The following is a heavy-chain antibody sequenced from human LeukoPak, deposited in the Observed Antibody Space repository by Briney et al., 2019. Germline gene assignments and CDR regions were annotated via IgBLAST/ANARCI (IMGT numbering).Heavy chain of an antibody. CDR1: GFTFSSYS. Sequence: GGSLRLSCAASGFTFSSYSMNWVRQAPGKGLERVSYISTGSSTIYYADSVKGRFTISRDNSKNTLYLQMNSLRAEDTAVYYCARDRPYYYDSSGYYQFQILGDWGQGTLVTVSS. CDR3: ARDRPYYYDSSGYYQFQILGD. V-gene: IGHV3-48*01. CDR2: ISTGSSTI. J-gene: IGHJ4*02. D-gene: IGHD3-22*01.